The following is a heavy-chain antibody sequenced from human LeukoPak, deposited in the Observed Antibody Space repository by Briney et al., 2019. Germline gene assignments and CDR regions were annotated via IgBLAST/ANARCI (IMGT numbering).Heavy chain of an antibody. J-gene: IGHJ5*02. V-gene: IGHV4-31*03. Sequence: PSETLSLTCTVSGGSISSGGYYWSWIRQHPGKGLEWIGYIYYSGSTYYNPSLKSRVTISVDTSKNQFSLKLSSVTAADTAVYYCARDRRVVVASNWFDPWGQGTLVTVSS. CDR2: IYYSGST. D-gene: IGHD2-15*01. CDR3: ARDRRVVVASNWFDP. CDR1: GGSISSGGYY.